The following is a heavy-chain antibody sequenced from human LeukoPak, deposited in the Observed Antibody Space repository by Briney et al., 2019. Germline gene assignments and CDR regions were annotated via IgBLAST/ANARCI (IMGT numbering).Heavy chain of an antibody. CDR1: GYTFASFA. CDR3: AKTRYNWKFPDAFDV. CDR2: ISGSGGST. D-gene: IGHD1-1*01. Sequence: PGGSLRLSCAASGYTFASFAMSWVRQAPGKGLEWVSGISGSGGSTFYADSVAGRFAISSDKSKNTVYLQMMSLTAEDTAVYYCAKTRYNWKFPDAFDVWGQGTMVTVSS. V-gene: IGHV3-23*01. J-gene: IGHJ3*01.